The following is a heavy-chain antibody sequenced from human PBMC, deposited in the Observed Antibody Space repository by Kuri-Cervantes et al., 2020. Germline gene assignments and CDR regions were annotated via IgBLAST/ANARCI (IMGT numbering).Heavy chain of an antibody. V-gene: IGHV1-69*04. J-gene: IGHJ6*01. D-gene: IGHD3-10*01. CDR2: IIPILGIA. Sequence: SVQVSCMASVGTFSSYTISWVRQAPGRGLDWMGRIIPILGIANYAQKFQDRVKITADKSTSTAYMELSSLRSEDTAVYYCARESGVRGVITYYYYYGMDVWGQGTTVTVSS. CDR3: ARESGVRGVITYYYYYGMDV. CDR1: VGTFSSYT.